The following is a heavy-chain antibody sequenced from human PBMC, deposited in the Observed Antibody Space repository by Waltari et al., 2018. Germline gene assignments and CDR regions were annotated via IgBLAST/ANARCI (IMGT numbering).Heavy chain of an antibody. D-gene: IGHD2-15*01. CDR3: AREPLYCSGGSCYSGGMDV. V-gene: IGHV7-4-1*02. CDR2: INATTGNP. CDR1: GYLFTSNS. J-gene: IGHJ6*02. Sequence: QVQLVQSGSELKTPGSSVKVSCKASGYLFTSNSINWLRQAPGQGLEWMGWINATTGNPTYAQGFTGRFVFSLDSSVSTTYLQISSLKAEDTAVYYCAREPLYCSGGSCYSGGMDVWGQGTTVTVS.